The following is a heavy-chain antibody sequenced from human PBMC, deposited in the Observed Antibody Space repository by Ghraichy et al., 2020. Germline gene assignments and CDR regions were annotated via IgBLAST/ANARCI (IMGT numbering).Heavy chain of an antibody. J-gene: IGHJ6*02. CDR1: GFTFSSYS. CDR3: KGTMVASYYYYGMDV. Sequence: GESLNISCAASGFTFSSYSMNWVRQAPGKGLEWVSYISSSSSTIYYADSVKGRFTISRDNAKNSLYLQMNSLRDEDTAVYYCKGTMVASYYYYGMDVWGQGTTVTVSS. CDR2: ISSSSSTI. D-gene: IGHD3-10*01. V-gene: IGHV3-48*02.